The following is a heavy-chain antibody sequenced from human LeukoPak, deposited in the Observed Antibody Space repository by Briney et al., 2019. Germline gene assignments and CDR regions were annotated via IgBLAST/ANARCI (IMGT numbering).Heavy chain of an antibody. CDR3: AREMGDSSGYYNAVTRFFYYYGMDV. V-gene: IGHV3-33*01. Sequence: GGSLRLSCTVSGFTFGDYAINWVRQAPGKGLEWVAVIWYDGSNKYYADSVKGRFTISRDNSKNTLYLQMNSLRAEDTAVYYCAREMGDSSGYYNAVTRFFYYYGMDVWGQGTTVTVSS. CDR1: GFTFGDYA. CDR2: IWYDGSNK. J-gene: IGHJ6*02. D-gene: IGHD3-22*01.